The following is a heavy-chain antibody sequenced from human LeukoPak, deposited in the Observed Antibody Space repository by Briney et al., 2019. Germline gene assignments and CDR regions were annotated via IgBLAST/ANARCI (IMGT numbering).Heavy chain of an antibody. CDR3: ATGQSYYDILTGYDY. CDR1: GYTFTGYY. D-gene: IGHD3-9*01. J-gene: IGHJ4*02. Sequence: ASVKVSCKASGYTFTGYYMHWVRQAPGQGLEWMGWINPNSGGTNYAQNFHDRVTMTRDASISTAYMELSGLRSEDTAVYYCATGQSYYDILTGYDYWGQGTLVTVSS. V-gene: IGHV1-2*02. CDR2: INPNSGGT.